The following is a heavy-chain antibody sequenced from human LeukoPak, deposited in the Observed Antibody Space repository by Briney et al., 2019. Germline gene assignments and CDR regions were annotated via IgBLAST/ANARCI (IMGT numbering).Heavy chain of an antibody. CDR1: GGTFSSYA. V-gene: IGHV1-69*05. CDR2: IIPIFGTA. J-gene: IGHJ4*02. Sequence: SVKVSCKASGGTFSSYAISWVRQAPGQGLEWMGRIIPIFGTANYAQKFQGRVTIITDESTSTAYMELSSLRSEDTAVYYCARDTAAAAFDYWGQGTLVTVSS. CDR3: ARDTAAAAFDY. D-gene: IGHD6-13*01.